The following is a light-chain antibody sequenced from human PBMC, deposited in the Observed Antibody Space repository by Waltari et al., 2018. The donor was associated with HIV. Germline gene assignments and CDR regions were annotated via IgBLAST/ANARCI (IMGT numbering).Light chain of an antibody. CDR2: EVN. J-gene: IGLJ3*02. V-gene: IGLV2-8*01. Sequence: QSALTQPPSASGSLGQSVTISCIGGTNDIGASNYVSWYQHHPDKVPKLIIYEVNKRPSGVPDRFSGSKSGVTASLNVSKLQPEDEASYYCTSFAGSDTYVMFGGGTQLTVL. CDR1: TNDIGASNY. CDR3: TSFAGSDTYVM.